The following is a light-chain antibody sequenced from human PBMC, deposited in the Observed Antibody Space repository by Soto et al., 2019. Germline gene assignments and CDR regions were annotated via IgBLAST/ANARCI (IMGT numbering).Light chain of an antibody. J-gene: IGLJ3*02. V-gene: IGLV1-44*01. CDR2: SDN. CDR1: NSNVGSNS. Sequence: SVLTQPPSASGTPGQRVTISCSGRNSNVGSNSVNWYQQFPGMAPKLLLYSDNQRPSGVPDRFSGSKSGSSASLAISGLQSEDEADYHCSTWDDNLSTWLFGGGTKLTVL. CDR3: STWDDNLSTWL.